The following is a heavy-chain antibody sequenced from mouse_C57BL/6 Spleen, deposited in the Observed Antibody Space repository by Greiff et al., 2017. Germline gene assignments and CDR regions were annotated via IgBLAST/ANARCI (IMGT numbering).Heavy chain of an antibody. D-gene: IGHD3-2*02. V-gene: IGHV1-55*01. Sequence: VQLQQPGDELVKPGASVKMSCKASGYTFTSYWITWVKQRPGQGLEWIGDIYPGSGSTNYNEKFKSKATLTVDTSSSTAYMQLSSLTSEDSAVYYCARHSSGYYAMDYWGQGTSVTVSS. CDR1: GYTFTSYW. CDR3: ARHSSGYYAMDY. J-gene: IGHJ4*01. CDR2: IYPGSGST.